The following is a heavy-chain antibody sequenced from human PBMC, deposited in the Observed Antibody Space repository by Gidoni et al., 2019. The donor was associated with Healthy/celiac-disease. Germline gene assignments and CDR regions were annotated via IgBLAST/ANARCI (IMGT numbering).Heavy chain of an antibody. J-gene: IGHJ6*02. CDR3: ARVGYYYDSSGSDYYYYGMDV. CDR2: INHSGST. D-gene: IGHD3-22*01. V-gene: IGHV4-34*01. Sequence: QVQLQQWGAGLLKPSETLSLTCAVYGGPFSGYYWRWIRQPPGKGLEWIGEINHSGSTNYNPSLKSRVTISVDTSKNQFSLKLSSVTAADTAVYYCARVGYYYDSSGSDYYYYGMDVWGQGTTVTVSS. CDR1: GGPFSGYY.